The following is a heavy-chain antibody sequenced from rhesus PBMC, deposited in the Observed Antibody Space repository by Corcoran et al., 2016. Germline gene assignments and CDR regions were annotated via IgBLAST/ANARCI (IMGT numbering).Heavy chain of an antibody. CDR2: IKNKADGGTA. V-gene: IGHV3-30*01. D-gene: IGHD5-12*01. CDR3: TTLDTATVPRDS. Sequence: EVQLVESGGGLVQPGGSLRLSCAASGFTFSNVWMNWVRQAPGKGLEWVARIKNKADGGTADYAASVRGRFTISRDDSKNTLYLQMNSLNTEDTAVYYCTTLDTATVPRDSWGQGVLVTVSS. CDR1: GFTFSNVW. J-gene: IGHJ4*01.